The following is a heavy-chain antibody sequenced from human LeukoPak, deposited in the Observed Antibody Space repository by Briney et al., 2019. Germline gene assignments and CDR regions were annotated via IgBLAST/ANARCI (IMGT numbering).Heavy chain of an antibody. CDR2: TNPSGGST. D-gene: IGHD2-15*01. Sequence: ASVKVSCKASGYTFTSYYMHWVRQAPGQGLEWMGITNPSGGSTSYAQKFQGRVTMTRDTSTSTVYMELSSLRSEDTAVYYCARGQEGSCSGRSCHYGHFDYWGQGTLVTVSS. CDR1: GYTFTSYY. J-gene: IGHJ4*02. V-gene: IGHV1-46*01. CDR3: ARGQEGSCSGRSCHYGHFDY.